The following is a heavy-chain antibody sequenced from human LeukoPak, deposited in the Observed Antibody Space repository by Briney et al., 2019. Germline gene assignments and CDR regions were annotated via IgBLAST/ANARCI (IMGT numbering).Heavy chain of an antibody. D-gene: IGHD2-8*01. Sequence: GGSLRLSCAASGFTFRSYTMNWVRQAPGKGLEWVSSISSGSNYIDYADSVRGRFTISRDNAKNSLYLQMNSLRAEDTAVYYCARVTCTDGFWHRGGFDHWGQGILVTVSS. CDR1: GFTFRSYT. J-gene: IGHJ4*02. V-gene: IGHV3-21*01. CDR2: ISSGSNYI. CDR3: ARVTCTDGFWHRGGFDH.